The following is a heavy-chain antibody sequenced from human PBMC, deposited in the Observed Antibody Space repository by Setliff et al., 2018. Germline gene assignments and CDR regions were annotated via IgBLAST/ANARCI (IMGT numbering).Heavy chain of an antibody. CDR1: GFAFGDYA. J-gene: IGHJ4*02. CDR3: SRDRGRGIVVVPAASNVVDY. V-gene: IGHV3-49*04. D-gene: IGHD2-2*01. CDR2: IKNKGYGETT. Sequence: TGGSLRLSCTASGFAFGDYAMSWVRQAPGKGLEWIGLIKNKGYGETTEFAASVKGRFTISRDDSKSITYLQMKSLKTEDTAVYYCSRDRGRGIVVVPAASNVVDYWGQGTLVTVSS.